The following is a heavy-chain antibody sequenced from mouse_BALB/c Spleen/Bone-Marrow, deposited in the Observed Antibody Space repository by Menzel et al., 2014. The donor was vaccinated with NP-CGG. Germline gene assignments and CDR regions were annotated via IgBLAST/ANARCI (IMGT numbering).Heavy chain of an antibody. CDR3: ARGSPY. CDR2: INPGNGGT. CDR1: GYTFTNYY. D-gene: IGHD6-2*01. V-gene: IGHV1S81*02. Sequence: QLKESGAELVKPGASVKLSCKTSGYTFTNYYIYWVKQRPGQGLEWIGEINPGNGGTNFNERFKSKATLTVDKSSTTAYILLTSLTSEDSAVYYCARGSPYWGQGTLVTVSA. J-gene: IGHJ3*01.